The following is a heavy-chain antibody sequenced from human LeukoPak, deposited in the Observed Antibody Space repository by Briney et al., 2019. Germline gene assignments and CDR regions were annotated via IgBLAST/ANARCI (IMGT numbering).Heavy chain of an antibody. Sequence: SETLSLTCTVSGYSISSGYYWGWIRQPPGKGLEWIGSIYHSGSTYYNPSLKSRVTISVDTSKNQFSLKLSSVTAADTAVYYCAKDLSNVVAANFDYWGQGTLVTASS. D-gene: IGHD2-2*01. V-gene: IGHV4-38-2*02. CDR1: GYSISSGYY. CDR3: AKDLSNVVAANFDY. J-gene: IGHJ4*02. CDR2: IYHSGST.